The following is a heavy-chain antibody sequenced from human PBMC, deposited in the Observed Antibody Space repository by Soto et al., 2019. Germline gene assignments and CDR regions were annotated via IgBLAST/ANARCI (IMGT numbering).Heavy chain of an antibody. Sequence: ASVQVSCKASSYTFSGYYMHWGRQAPGQGPEWMGLINPSGDSTSYAQKLQGRVTMTRDTSTSTDYMDLSSLRSEDTAVYYCAREGADEDKGAFNYWGQGTLVTVSS. J-gene: IGHJ4*02. CDR2: INPSGDST. CDR3: AREGADEDKGAFNY. V-gene: IGHV1-46*01. CDR1: SYTFSGYY.